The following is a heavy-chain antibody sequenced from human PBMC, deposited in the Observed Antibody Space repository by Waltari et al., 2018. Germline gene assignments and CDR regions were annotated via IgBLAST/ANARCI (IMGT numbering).Heavy chain of an antibody. CDR2: ITADGRSR. V-gene: IGHV3-23*01. J-gene: IGHJ2*01. Sequence: EGQLLESGGGLVQTGGCLRISGAASGFMLRLYPMTGVRQAPGKGLEWVSTITADGRSRNYADSVKGRFTISRDNSKNILDLQMNTLRAEDTAVYFCAKADFGNPYWFFDLWGRGTLLTVSS. CDR3: AKADFGNPYWFFDL. CDR1: GFMLRLYP. D-gene: IGHD2-21*01.